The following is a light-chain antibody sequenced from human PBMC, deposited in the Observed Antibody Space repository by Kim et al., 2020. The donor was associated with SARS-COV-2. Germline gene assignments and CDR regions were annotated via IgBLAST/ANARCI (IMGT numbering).Light chain of an antibody. CDR2: LNSDGTH. Sequence: ASVKVTCTLSSGHSTYAISWYQQQPEKGPRYLMKLNSDGTHSKVDGIPDRFSGSSSGAERYLTISSLQSEDEADYYCQTWGTGIWVFGGGTQLTVL. CDR3: QTWGTGIWV. V-gene: IGLV4-69*01. J-gene: IGLJ3*02. CDR1: SGHSTYA.